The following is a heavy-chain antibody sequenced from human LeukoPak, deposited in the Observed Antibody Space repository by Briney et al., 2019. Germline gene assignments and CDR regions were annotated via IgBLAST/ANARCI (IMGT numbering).Heavy chain of an antibody. CDR1: GYTFTNYD. J-gene: IGHJ4*02. CDR2: MNPNSGNT. D-gene: IGHD4-17*01. Sequence: GASVKVSCKASGYTFTNYDINWVRQATGQGLEWMGGMNPNSGNTGYAQKFQGRVSMTRNTSISTAYMELSRLRSEDTAVYYCARGIGSTTVTTLEYYFDYWGQGTLVTVSS. V-gene: IGHV1-8*01. CDR3: ARGIGSTTVTTLEYYFDY.